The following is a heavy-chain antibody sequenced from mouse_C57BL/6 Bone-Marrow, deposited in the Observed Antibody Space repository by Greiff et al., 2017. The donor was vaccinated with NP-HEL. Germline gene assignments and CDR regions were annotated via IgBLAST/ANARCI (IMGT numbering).Heavy chain of an antibody. CDR2: IDPENGDT. J-gene: IGHJ4*01. CDR3: TTGGSSPYAMDY. D-gene: IGHD1-1*01. V-gene: IGHV14-4*01. CDR1: GFNIKDDY. Sequence: EVQLQQSGAGLVRPGASVKLSCTVSGFNIKDDYMHWVKQRPEQGLEWIGWIDPENGDTEYASKFQGKATITADTSSNTAYLQLSSLTSEDTAVYYCTTGGSSPYAMDYWGQGTSVTVSS.